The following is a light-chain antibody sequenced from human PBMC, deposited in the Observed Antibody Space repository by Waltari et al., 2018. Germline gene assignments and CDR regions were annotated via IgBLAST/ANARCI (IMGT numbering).Light chain of an antibody. CDR1: QSVDNNY. CDR2: RAS. Sequence: EIVLTQSPGTLSLSPGERATLPCRASQSVDNNYLAWYQQKPGQAPRLLIYRASNRAIGIPDRFSGSGSGTDFTLTIIRLEPEDFAVYYCQHYVRFFPLTFGGGTKVEIK. CDR3: QHYVRFFPLT. J-gene: IGKJ4*01. V-gene: IGKV3-20*01.